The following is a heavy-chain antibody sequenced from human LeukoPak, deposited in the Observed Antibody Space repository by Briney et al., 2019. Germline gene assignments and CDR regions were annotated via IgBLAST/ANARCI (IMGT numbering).Heavy chain of an antibody. D-gene: IGHD3-22*01. CDR3: ARELTTFYYDISGYYGHAFDI. CDR1: GFTFSTYD. Sequence: GGSLRLSCAASGFTFSTYDMHWVRQATGRGLEWVSAVGKAGDTHYADSVKGRFTISRDNSKNTLFLQMNSLRAEDTAVYYCARELTTFYYDISGYYGHAFDIWGQGTMVTVSS. J-gene: IGHJ3*02. V-gene: IGHV3-13*04. CDR2: VGKAGDT.